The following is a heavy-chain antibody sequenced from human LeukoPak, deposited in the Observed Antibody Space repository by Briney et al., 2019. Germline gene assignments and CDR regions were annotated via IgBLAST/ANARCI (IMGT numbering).Heavy chain of an antibody. J-gene: IGHJ5*02. CDR3: ARHPGLGETDPINWFDP. Sequence: SSETLSLTCTVSGGSISSYYWSWIRQPPGKGLEWIGYIYYSGSTNYNPSLKSRVTISVDASKNQFSLKLSSVTAADTAVYYCARHPGLGETDPINWFDPWGQGTLVTVSS. CDR1: GGSISSYY. D-gene: IGHD3-10*01. V-gene: IGHV4-59*08. CDR2: IYYSGST.